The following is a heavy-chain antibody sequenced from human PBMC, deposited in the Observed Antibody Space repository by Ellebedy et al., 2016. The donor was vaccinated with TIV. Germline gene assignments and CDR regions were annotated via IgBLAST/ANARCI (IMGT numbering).Heavy chain of an antibody. Sequence: GGSLRLSCVASGLTVSDNYMSWVRQAPGKGLEWVSNIYSDGNTYYSDSVKGRFTVSRDTSRNTLFLQRNSLRGEDTAIYYCARDSTIAGPYYYGMDVWGQGTTVTVSS. D-gene: IGHD1-1*01. V-gene: IGHV3-66*01. J-gene: IGHJ6*02. CDR1: GLTVSDNY. CDR3: ARDSTIAGPYYYGMDV. CDR2: IYSDGNT.